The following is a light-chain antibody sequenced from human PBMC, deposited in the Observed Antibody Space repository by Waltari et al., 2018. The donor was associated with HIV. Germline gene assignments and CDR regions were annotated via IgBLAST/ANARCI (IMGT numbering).Light chain of an antibody. J-gene: IGKJ2*01. V-gene: IGKV3-20*01. Sequence: IVLTQSPGTLSLSPGDRATLSCRASQAVTRGYLAWYQQKPGQAPRLLISGASSRATSIPARFSGSGSGTDFTLTISRLEPEDFAVYYCQQYGSSPRTFGQGTKLEIK. CDR1: QAVTRGY. CDR2: GAS. CDR3: QQYGSSPRT.